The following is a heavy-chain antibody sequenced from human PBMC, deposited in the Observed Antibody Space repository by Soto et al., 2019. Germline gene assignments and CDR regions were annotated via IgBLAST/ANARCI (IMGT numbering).Heavy chain of an antibody. V-gene: IGHV3-23*01. J-gene: IGHJ4*02. CDR3: AKSSFCSSTSCYAKTFDY. CDR1: GFTFSSYA. CDR2: ISGSGGST. Sequence: HPGGSLRLSCAASGFTFSSYAMSWVRQAPGKGLEWVSAISGSGGSTYYADSVKGRFTISRDNSKNTLYLQMNSLRAEDTAVYYCAKSSFCSSTSCYAKTFDYWGQGTLVTVSS. D-gene: IGHD2-2*01.